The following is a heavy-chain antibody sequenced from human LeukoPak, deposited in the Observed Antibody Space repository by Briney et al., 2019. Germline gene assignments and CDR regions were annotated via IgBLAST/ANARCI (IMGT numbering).Heavy chain of an antibody. J-gene: IGHJ6*02. Sequence: ASVKVSCKVSGYTLTELSMHWVRQAPGKGLEWMGGFDPEDGETIYAQKFQGRVTMTEDTSTDTAYMELSSLRSEDTAVYYCATDSVPGNLRVLYGMDVWGQGTTVTVSS. CDR3: ATDSVPGNLRVLYGMDV. CDR1: GYTLTELS. CDR2: FDPEDGET. D-gene: IGHD4-23*01. V-gene: IGHV1-24*01.